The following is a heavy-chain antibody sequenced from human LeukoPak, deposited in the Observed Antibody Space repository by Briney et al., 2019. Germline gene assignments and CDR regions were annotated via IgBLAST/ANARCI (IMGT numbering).Heavy chain of an antibody. Sequence: PSETLSLTCAVYGGSFSGYYWSWIRQPPGKGLEWIGEINHSGSTNYNPSLKSRVTISVDTSKNQFSLKMSSVTAADTAVYYCARAHYNPYYDSSGYYFRPFYFDYWGQGTLVTVSS. D-gene: IGHD3-22*01. V-gene: IGHV4-34*01. CDR2: INHSGST. CDR1: GGSFSGYY. J-gene: IGHJ4*02. CDR3: ARAHYNPYYDSSGYYFRPFYFDY.